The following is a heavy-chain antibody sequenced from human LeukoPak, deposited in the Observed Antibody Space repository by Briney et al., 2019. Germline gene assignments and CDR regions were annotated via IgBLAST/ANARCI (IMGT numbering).Heavy chain of an antibody. V-gene: IGHV3-23*01. Sequence: GGSLRLSCTASGFTFSHYAMTWVRQAPGKGLEWVAGISAGGGSTDYADSVKGRFTISRDKSKNTLYLHMNSLRAEDTAVYYCAKDWAVVIPAVWAGLDYWGQGTLVTVSS. J-gene: IGHJ4*02. CDR1: GFTFSHYA. CDR3: AKDWAVVIPAVWAGLDY. CDR2: ISAGGGST. D-gene: IGHD2-2*01.